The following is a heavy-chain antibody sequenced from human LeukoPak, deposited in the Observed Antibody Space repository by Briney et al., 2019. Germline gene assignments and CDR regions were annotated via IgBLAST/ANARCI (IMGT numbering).Heavy chain of an antibody. CDR1: GGSFSGYY. V-gene: IGHV4-34*01. D-gene: IGHD6-13*01. CDR2: INHSGST. CDR3: ARRGYSSSWYGSYYFDY. J-gene: IGHJ4*02. Sequence: SETLPLTRAVYGGSFSGYYWSWIRQPPGKGLEWIGEINHSGSTNYNPSLKSRVTISVDTSKNQFSLKLSSVTAADTAVYYCARRGYSSSWYGSYYFDYWGQGTLVTVSS.